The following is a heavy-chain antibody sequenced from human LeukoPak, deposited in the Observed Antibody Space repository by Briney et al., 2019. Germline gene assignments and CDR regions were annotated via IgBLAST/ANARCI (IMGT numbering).Heavy chain of an antibody. J-gene: IGHJ3*02. Sequence: SETLSLTCSVSGGSISSNNWWTWVRQPPGKGLEWIGEIYHSGNTNYNPSLKSRVTISVDKSNNHFSLKMNSVTAADTAVYYCARERSTRRFDIWGQGTMVTVSS. CDR1: GGSISSNNW. D-gene: IGHD2/OR15-2a*01. CDR2: IYHSGNT. V-gene: IGHV4-4*02. CDR3: ARERSTRRFDI.